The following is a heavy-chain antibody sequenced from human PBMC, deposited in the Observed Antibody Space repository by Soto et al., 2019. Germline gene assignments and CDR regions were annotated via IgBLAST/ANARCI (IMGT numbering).Heavy chain of an antibody. D-gene: IGHD2-2*01. V-gene: IGHV3-74*01. CDR2: INSVGST. Sequence: PVGSLRLSCAASGFTFSHYYMHWVRQVPGKGLVWVSYINSVGSTSYADSVRGRFTVSRDNAKNTLYLEMNGLTGEDTALYYCARRGCSSTSCLDVWGEGTTVTVSS. J-gene: IGHJ6*04. CDR3: ARRGCSSTSCLDV. CDR1: GFTFSHYY.